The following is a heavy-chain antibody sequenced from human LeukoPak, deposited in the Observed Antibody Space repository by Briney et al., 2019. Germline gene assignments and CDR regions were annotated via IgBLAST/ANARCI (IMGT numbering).Heavy chain of an antibody. V-gene: IGHV1-2*02. J-gene: IGHJ4*02. CDR2: INPNSGGT. CDR1: GYTFTGYY. D-gene: IGHD1-26*01. Sequence: ASVKVSCKASGYTFTGYYMHWVRQAPGQGLEWMGWINPNSGGTNYAQKFQGRVTMTRDTSISTAYMELSRLRSDDTAVYYCARDGFGGATMAESDYWGQGTLVTVSS. CDR3: ARDGFGGATMAESDY.